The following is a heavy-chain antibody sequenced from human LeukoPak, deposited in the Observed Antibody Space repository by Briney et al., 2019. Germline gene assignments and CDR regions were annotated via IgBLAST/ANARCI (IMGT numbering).Heavy chain of an antibody. CDR3: ARDYGSGMD. CDR2: ISYDGSNK. Sequence: TGGSLRLSCAASGFTFSSYAMHWVRQAPGKGLEWVAVISYDGSNKYYADSVKGRFTISRDNSKNTLYLQMNSLRAEDTAVYYCARDYGSGMDWGQGTLVTVSS. CDR1: GFTFSSYA. V-gene: IGHV3-30-3*01. D-gene: IGHD3-10*01. J-gene: IGHJ4*02.